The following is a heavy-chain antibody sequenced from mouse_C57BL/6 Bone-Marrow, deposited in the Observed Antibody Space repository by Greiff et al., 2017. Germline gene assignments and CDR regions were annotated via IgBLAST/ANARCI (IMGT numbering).Heavy chain of an antibody. CDR3: ARGVITP. Sequence: QVQLQQPGAELVRPGTSVKLSCKASGYTFTSYWMHWVKQRPGQGLEWIGVIDPSDSYTNYNQKFKGKATLTVDTSSSTAYMQHSSLTSEDSAVYYCARGVITPWGQGTSVTVSS. D-gene: IGHD1-1*01. CDR1: GYTFTSYW. J-gene: IGHJ4*01. CDR2: IDPSDSYT. V-gene: IGHV1-59*01.